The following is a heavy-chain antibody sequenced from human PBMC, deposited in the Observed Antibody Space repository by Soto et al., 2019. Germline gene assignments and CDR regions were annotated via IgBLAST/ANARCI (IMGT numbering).Heavy chain of an antibody. CDR1: GGSFSGYY. J-gene: IGHJ4*02. V-gene: IGHV4-34*01. CDR2: INHSGST. D-gene: IGHD2-2*01. Sequence: SETLSLTCAVYGGSFSGYYWSWIRQPPGKGLEWIGEINHSGSTNYNPSLKSRVTISVDTSKNQFSLKLSSVTAADTAVYYCARGFLGCSSTSCYVFDYWGQGTLVTVSS. CDR3: ARGFLGCSSTSCYVFDY.